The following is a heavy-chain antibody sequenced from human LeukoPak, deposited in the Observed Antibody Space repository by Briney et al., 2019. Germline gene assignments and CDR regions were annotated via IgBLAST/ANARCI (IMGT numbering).Heavy chain of an antibody. CDR3: ARVSYKIAVAGRISTTFDY. CDR2: INSNSGGT. Sequence: ASVKVSCKASGYTFTGYYMHWVRQAPGQGLEWMGWINSNSGGTNYAQKFQGWVTMTRDTSISTAYMELSRLRSDDTAVDYCARVSYKIAVAGRISTTFDYWGQGTLVTVSS. CDR1: GYTFTGYY. V-gene: IGHV1-2*04. D-gene: IGHD6-19*01. J-gene: IGHJ4*02.